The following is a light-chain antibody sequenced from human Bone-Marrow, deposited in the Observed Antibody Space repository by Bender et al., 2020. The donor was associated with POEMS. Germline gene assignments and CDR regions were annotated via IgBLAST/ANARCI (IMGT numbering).Light chain of an antibody. J-gene: IGLJ1*01. CDR3: SSYTTGSTYV. CDR1: TSDIGGYNY. V-gene: IGLV2-14*03. CDR2: DVS. Sequence: QPALTQPAFVSGSPGQSITISCTGTTSDIGGYNYVSWFQQLPRKTPQLMIYDVSNRPSEISNRFSGSKTGNTASLTISGLQAEDEADYYCSSYTTGSTYVFGPGTKVTVL.